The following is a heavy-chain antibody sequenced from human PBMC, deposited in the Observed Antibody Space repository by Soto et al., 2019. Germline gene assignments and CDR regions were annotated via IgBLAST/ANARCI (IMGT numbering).Heavy chain of an antibody. CDR3: TRDFGNPKGRFDP. CDR2: IMQDGSEK. D-gene: IGHD3-10*01. CDR1: GFTITGYW. Sequence: EVQLVESGGGLVQPGGSLRLSCAAPGFTITGYWMSWVRQAPWKGLERVANIMQDGSEKYYVDSVKGRFTISRDNAKNSLYLQMNSLRAEDTAVYYCTRDFGNPKGRFDPWGQGTLVTVSS. J-gene: IGHJ5*02. V-gene: IGHV3-7*01.